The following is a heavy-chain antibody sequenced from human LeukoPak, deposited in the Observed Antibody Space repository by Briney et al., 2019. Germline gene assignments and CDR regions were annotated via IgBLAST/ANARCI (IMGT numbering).Heavy chain of an antibody. CDR3: ARGPATHAFDI. J-gene: IGHJ3*02. CDR2: IIPIFGTA. V-gene: IGHV1-69*13. CDR1: GGTFTSYA. Sequence: GASVKVSCKASGGTFTSYAISGVPQAPGHGLEWMGGIIPIFGTANYAQNFQGRVTITADESTSTAYMELSSLRSEDTAVYYCARGPATHAFDIWGQGTMVTVSS.